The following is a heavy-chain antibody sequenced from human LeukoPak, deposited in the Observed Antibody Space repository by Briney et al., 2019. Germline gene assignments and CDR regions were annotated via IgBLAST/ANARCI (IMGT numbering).Heavy chain of an antibody. D-gene: IGHD2-2*01. Sequence: PSETLSLTCAVYGGSFSGYYWSWIRQPPGKGLEWIGEINHSGSTNYNPSLKSRVTISVDTSKNQFSPKLSSVTAADTAVYYCARQYRLFDYWGQGTLVTVSS. CDR2: INHSGST. V-gene: IGHV4-34*01. CDR3: ARQYRLFDY. J-gene: IGHJ4*02. CDR1: GGSFSGYY.